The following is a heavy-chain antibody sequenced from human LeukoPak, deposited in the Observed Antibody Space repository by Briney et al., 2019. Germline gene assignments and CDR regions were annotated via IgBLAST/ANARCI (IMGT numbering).Heavy chain of an antibody. Sequence: GRSLRLSCAASGFTFSSYGMHWVRQAPGKGLEWVALISYDGSNTYYADSVKGRFSISRDNSKNTLYLQVNSLRAEDTAVYYCAKGILDVQYCSGGSCYYFDYWGRGTRVTVSS. D-gene: IGHD2-15*01. V-gene: IGHV3-30*18. CDR3: AKGILDVQYCSGGSCYYFDY. CDR2: ISYDGSNT. CDR1: GFTFSSYG. J-gene: IGHJ4*02.